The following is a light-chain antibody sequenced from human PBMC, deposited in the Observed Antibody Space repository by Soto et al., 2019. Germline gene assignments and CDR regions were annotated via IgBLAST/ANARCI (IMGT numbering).Light chain of an antibody. Sequence: EIVLTQSPGTLSLSPGERATLSCRASQSVRSTSLAWYQQKPGQAPRLLIYGASSRATGIPDRFSGGGSGTDFTLTISSLEPEDFAVYYCQQRSKWRTFGQGTKVDIK. J-gene: IGKJ1*01. CDR3: QQRSKWRT. V-gene: IGKV3D-20*02. CDR1: QSVRSTS. CDR2: GAS.